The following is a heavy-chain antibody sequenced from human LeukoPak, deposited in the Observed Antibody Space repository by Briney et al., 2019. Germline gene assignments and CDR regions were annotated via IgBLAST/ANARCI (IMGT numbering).Heavy chain of an antibody. J-gene: IGHJ4*02. CDR2: IYTSGST. V-gene: IGHV4-61*02. Sequence: SETLPLTCTVSGGSISSGSYYWSWIRQPAGKGLEWIGRIYTSGSTNYNPSLKSRVTISVDTSKNQFSLKLSSVTAADTAVYYCARHRCGYDCPFDYWGQGTLVTVSS. CDR1: GGSISSGSYY. D-gene: IGHD5-12*01. CDR3: ARHRCGYDCPFDY.